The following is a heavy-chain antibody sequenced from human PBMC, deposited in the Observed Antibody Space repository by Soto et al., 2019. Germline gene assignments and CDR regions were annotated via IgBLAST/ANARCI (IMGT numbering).Heavy chain of an antibody. V-gene: IGHV1-69*13. Sequence: SGEVSVKSSRGTFIRYAIRWVRQAPGQGREWMGGIIPIFGTANYAQKFQGRVTITADESTSTAYMELSRLRSEDTAVYYCAAFDYDSSGPTHPSLDYWGQGTLVTVSS. CDR3: AAFDYDSSGPTHPSLDY. CDR2: IIPIFGTA. J-gene: IGHJ4*02. CDR1: RGTFIRYA. D-gene: IGHD3-22*01.